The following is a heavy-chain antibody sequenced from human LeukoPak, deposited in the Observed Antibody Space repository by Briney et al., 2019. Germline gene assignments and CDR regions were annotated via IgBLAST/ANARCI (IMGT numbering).Heavy chain of an antibody. CDR1: GFTFSSYS. V-gene: IGHV3-21*01. J-gene: IGHJ4*02. D-gene: IGHD4-17*01. Sequence: GGSLSLSCAASGFTFSSYSMNWVRQAPGKGLEWVSSISSSSYIYYADSVKGRFTISRDNAKNTLYLQMNTLRAEDTAVYFCARDDDYGDYFDYWGRGTLVTVSS. CDR3: ARDDDYGDYFDY. CDR2: ISSSSYI.